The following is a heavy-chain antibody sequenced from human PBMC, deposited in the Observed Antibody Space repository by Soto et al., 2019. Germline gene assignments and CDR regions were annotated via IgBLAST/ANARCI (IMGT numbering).Heavy chain of an antibody. CDR1: GFTFSSYE. Sequence: PGGSLRLSCAASGFTFSSYEMNWVRQAPGKGLEWVSYISSSGSTIYYADSVKGRFTISRDNAKNSLYLQMNSLRAEDTAVYYCARYPSLGYSYGYVYYYYGMDVWGQGTTVTVSS. V-gene: IGHV3-48*03. D-gene: IGHD5-18*01. CDR3: ARYPSLGYSYGYVYYYYGMDV. CDR2: ISSSGSTI. J-gene: IGHJ6*02.